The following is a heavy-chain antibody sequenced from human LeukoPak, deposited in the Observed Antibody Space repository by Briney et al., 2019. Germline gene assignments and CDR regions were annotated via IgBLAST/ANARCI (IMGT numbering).Heavy chain of an antibody. D-gene: IGHD4-17*01. CDR2: INPNSGGT. CDR3: ARDVDYGDFRGFDY. V-gene: IGHV1-2*02. CDR1: GYTFTGYY. Sequence: ASAKVSCKASGYTFTGYYMHWARQAPGQGLEWMGWINPNSGGTNYAQKFQGRVTMTRDTSISTAYMELSRLRSDDTAVYYCARDVDYGDFRGFDYWGQGTLVTVSS. J-gene: IGHJ4*02.